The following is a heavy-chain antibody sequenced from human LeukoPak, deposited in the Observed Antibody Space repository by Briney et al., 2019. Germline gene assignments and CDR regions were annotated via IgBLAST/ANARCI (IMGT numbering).Heavy chain of an antibody. CDR1: GDSISSYY. Sequence: SETLSLTCTVSGDSISSYYWSWIRQPPGKGLEWIGYVFYGGSTTYNPSLKSRITISVDTSKNQFSLKLSSVTAAGTAVYYCAREGYSYGVGMDVWGQGTTVTVSS. J-gene: IGHJ6*02. CDR2: VFYGGST. D-gene: IGHD5-18*01. V-gene: IGHV4-59*01. CDR3: AREGYSYGVGMDV.